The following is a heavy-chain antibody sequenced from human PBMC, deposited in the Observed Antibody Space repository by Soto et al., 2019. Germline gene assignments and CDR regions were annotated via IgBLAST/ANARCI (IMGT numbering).Heavy chain of an antibody. CDR2: IIPIFGTA. V-gene: IGHV1-69*01. D-gene: IGHD2-15*01. CDR3: ASPNLRGGRAYYFDY. J-gene: IGHJ4*02. CDR1: GGTFSSYA. Sequence: QVQLVQSGAEVKKPGSSVKVSCKASGGTFSSYAISWVRQAPGQGLEWMGGIIPIFGTANYAQKFQGRVTIPADESTSTAYMELSSLRSEDTAVYYCASPNLRGGRAYYFDYWGQGTLVTVSS.